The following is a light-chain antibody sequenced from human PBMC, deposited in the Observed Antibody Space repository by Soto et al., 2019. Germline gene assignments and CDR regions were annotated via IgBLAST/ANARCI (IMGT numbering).Light chain of an antibody. CDR3: SSYTSSSTLENWV. J-gene: IGLJ3*02. Sequence: QAVVTQPASVSGSPGQSITISCTGTSSDVGGYNYVSWYQQHPGKAPKLMIYDVSNRPSGVSNRFSGSKSGNTASLTISGLQAEDEADYYCSSYTSSSTLENWVFGGGTKLTVL. V-gene: IGLV2-14*01. CDR2: DVS. CDR1: SSDVGGYNY.